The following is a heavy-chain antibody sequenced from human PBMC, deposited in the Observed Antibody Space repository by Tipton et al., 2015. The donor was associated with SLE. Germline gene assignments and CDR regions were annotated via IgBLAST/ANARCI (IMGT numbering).Heavy chain of an antibody. CDR1: GFTFSSYA. V-gene: IGHV3-48*03. Sequence: SLRLSCAASGFTFSSYAMSWARQAPGKGLEWVSYISSSGSTIYYADSVKGRFTISRDNAKNSLYLQMNSLRAEDTAVYYCARGCRDIVVVPAAMGAFDIWGQGQMVAISS. D-gene: IGHD2-2*01. CDR2: ISSSGSTI. J-gene: IGHJ3*02. CDR3: ARGCRDIVVVPAAMGAFDI.